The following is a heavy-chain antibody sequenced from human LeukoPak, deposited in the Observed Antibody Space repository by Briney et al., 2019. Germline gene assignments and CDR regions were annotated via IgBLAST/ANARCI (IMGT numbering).Heavy chain of an antibody. D-gene: IGHD3-16*01. CDR3: AKDYDGVGDY. J-gene: IGHJ4*02. Sequence: GRSLRLSCAASGFTFSSYGMHWVRQAPGKGLEWVAVISYDGSNKYYADSVKGRFTLSRDNSKNTLYLQMNSLRAEDTAVYYCAKDYDGVGDYWGQGTLVTVSS. CDR2: ISYDGSNK. CDR1: GFTFSSYG. V-gene: IGHV3-30*18.